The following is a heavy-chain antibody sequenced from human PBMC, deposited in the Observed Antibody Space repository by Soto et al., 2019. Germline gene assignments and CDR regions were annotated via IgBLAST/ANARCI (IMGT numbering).Heavy chain of an antibody. D-gene: IGHD3-10*01. CDR2: IIPFLGVT. V-gene: IGHV1-69*08. J-gene: IGHJ4*02. CDR1: GGTFSPHT. CDR3: ARDWESTVSTWSFGAF. Sequence: QVQLVQSGAEVKKPGSSVKVSCKASGGTFSPHTINWVRQAPGQGLEWMGRIIPFLGVTNYAQKFQARVTITADKSTTTAYMELSGLRFEDTAVYYCARDWESTVSTWSFGAFWGRGTLVTVSS.